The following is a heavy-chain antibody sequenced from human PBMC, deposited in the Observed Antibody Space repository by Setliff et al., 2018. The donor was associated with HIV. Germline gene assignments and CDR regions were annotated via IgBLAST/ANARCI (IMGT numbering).Heavy chain of an antibody. D-gene: IGHD3-22*01. Sequence: ASVKVSCKASGFTFSDYYIHWVRQAPGQGLEWMGWVRPHSINRYYAQKFQGRVTMTREDSKNTAYLQMNSLKTEDTAVYYCKADSSGYPWGQGTLVTVSS. CDR2: VRPHSINR. J-gene: IGHJ5*02. V-gene: IGHV1-2*02. CDR1: GFTFSDYY. CDR3: KADSSGYP.